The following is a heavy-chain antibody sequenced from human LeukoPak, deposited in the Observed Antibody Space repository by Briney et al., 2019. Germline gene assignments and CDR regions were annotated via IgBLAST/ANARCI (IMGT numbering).Heavy chain of an antibody. CDR2: ISSSSSYI. Sequence: GGSLRLSCAASGFTFSSYSMNWVRQAPGKGLEWVSSISSSSSYIYYADSVKGRFTISRDNAKNSLYLQMDSLRAEDTAVYYCARDGDDILRIMDVWGKGTTVTVSS. CDR1: GFTFSSYS. D-gene: IGHD3-9*01. J-gene: IGHJ6*03. CDR3: ARDGDDILRIMDV. V-gene: IGHV3-21*01.